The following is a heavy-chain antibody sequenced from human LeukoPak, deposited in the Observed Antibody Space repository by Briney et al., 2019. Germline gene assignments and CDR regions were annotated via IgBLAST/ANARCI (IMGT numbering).Heavy chain of an antibody. D-gene: IGHD3-3*01. Sequence: PGGSLRLSCGASGFTFSSYDMHWVRQATRKGLEWVSAIGTAGDTYYPGSVKGRFTISRENAKNSLYLQMNSLRAGDTAVYYCARGLEGSFDYGGQGTLVTVSS. CDR1: GFTFSSYD. CDR3: ARGLEGSFDY. J-gene: IGHJ4*02. CDR2: IGTAGDT. V-gene: IGHV3-13*01.